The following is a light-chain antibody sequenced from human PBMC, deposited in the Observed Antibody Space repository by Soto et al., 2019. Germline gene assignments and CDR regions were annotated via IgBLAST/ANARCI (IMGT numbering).Light chain of an antibody. V-gene: IGLV2-11*01. CDR2: DVS. CDR3: CSYAGSYRGV. CDR1: SSDVGGYNY. J-gene: IGLJ1*01. Sequence: QSALTQPRSVSGSPGQSVTIYCTGTSSDVGGYNYVSWYQQHPGKAPKLMIYDVSKRPSGVPDRFSGSKSGNTASLTISGLQAEDEADYYCCSYAGSYRGVFGSGTKLTVL.